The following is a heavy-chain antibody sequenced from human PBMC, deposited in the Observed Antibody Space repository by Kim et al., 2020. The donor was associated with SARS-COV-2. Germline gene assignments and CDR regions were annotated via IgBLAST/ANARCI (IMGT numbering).Heavy chain of an antibody. D-gene: IGHD2-21*02. V-gene: IGHV4-34*09. Sequence: NYNPSLKSRVIISVDTSKNQFSLKLSSVTAADTAVYYWARDYGGNSNYFDYWGQGTLVTVSS. J-gene: IGHJ4*02. CDR3: ARDYGGNSNYFDY.